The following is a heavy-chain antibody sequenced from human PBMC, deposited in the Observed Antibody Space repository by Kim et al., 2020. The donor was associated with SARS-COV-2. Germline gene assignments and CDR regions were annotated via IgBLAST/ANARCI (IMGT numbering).Heavy chain of an antibody. CDR3: AKRRGYHGSGYMYV. CDR2: ISNDGSDT. J-gene: IGHJ6*02. D-gene: IGHD3-10*01. Sequence: GGSLRLSCAASGFTFSNYGMNWVRQAPGKGLEWVAAISNDGSDTFDADSLKGRFTISRDNSRNTRYLQMNSLRAEDTAVYYCAKRRGYHGSGYMYVWGQGYTVIVSS. CDR1: GFTFSNYG. V-gene: IGHV3-23*01.